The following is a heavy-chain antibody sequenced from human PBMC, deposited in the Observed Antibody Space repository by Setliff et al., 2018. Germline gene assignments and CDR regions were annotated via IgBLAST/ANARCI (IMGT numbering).Heavy chain of an antibody. CDR1: GITFKNAW. D-gene: IGHD4-4*01. Sequence: GGSLRLSCSVSGITFKNAWMTWVRQAPGKGPEWVGRIKSSTEGATSDYGAPAKGRFTISRDDSRTMIYLQMNNLKPEDTGFYYCTTGPRDSRNYLNWLGSWGQGTLVTVSS. J-gene: IGHJ5*02. CDR3: TTGPRDSRNYLNWLGS. CDR2: IKSSTEGATS. V-gene: IGHV3-15*01.